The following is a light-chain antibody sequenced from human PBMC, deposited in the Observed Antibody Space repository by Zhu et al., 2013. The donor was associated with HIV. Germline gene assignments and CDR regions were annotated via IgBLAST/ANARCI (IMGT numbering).Light chain of an antibody. J-gene: IGKJ2*01. Sequence: IVLTQSPGTLSLSPGESATLSCRASQSIRNNYLAWYQQKPGQPPSLLIDGSSNRATGIPDRFSGSGSGTDFTLTISRLEPEDFAAYYCQQYGSSPYTFGQGTKLEI. V-gene: IGKV3-20*01. CDR3: QQYGSSPYT. CDR2: GSS. CDR1: QSIRNNY.